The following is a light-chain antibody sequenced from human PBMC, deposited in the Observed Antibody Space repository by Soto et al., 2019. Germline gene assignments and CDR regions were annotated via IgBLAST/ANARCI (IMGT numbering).Light chain of an antibody. CDR2: GAS. V-gene: IGKV3-15*01. J-gene: IGKJ1*01. Sequence: EIVMTQSPATLSVSPGERATLSCRASQSVYNNLAWYQQKPGQAPRLLIYGASTRATGIPARFSGSGSGTEFTLTISSLQSEDFAVYFCQQRSNWPRTFGQGTKVEIK. CDR3: QQRSNWPRT. CDR1: QSVYNN.